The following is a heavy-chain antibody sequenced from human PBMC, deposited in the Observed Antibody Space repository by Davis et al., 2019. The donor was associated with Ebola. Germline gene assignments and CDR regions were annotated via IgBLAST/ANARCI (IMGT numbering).Heavy chain of an antibody. D-gene: IGHD2-2*02. CDR1: GASFSGYY. V-gene: IGHV4-34*01. J-gene: IGHJ3*02. CDR3: ARGPLIVVVPAAIRSNAFDI. Sequence: MPSETLSPTCAAYGASFSGYYWSWIRQPPGKGLEWIGEINHSGSTNYNPSLKSRVTISVATSKNQFSLKLYSVTAADTAVYYCARGPLIVVVPAAIRSNAFDIWGQGTMVTVSS. CDR2: INHSGST.